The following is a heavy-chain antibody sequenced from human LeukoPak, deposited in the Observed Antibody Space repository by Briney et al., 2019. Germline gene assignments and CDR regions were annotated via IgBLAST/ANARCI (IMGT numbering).Heavy chain of an antibody. V-gene: IGHV3-33*01. D-gene: IGHD3-22*01. CDR1: GFTFSNYG. J-gene: IGHJ4*02. CDR2: IWYDGSEK. CDR3: ARESYDSSGYFDY. Sequence: PGGSLRLSCAASGFTFSNYGMHWVRQAPGKGLEWMAVIWYDGSEKYYEDSVKGRFTISRDNSKNTLYLQMNSLRAEDTAVYYCARESYDSSGYFDYWGQGTLVTVSS.